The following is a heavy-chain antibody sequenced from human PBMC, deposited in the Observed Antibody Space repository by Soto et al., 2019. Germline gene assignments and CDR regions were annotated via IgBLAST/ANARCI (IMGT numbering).Heavy chain of an antibody. J-gene: IGHJ4*02. D-gene: IGHD2-21*01. V-gene: IGHV3-74*01. CDR3: ARGSTTKSGLIAN. Sequence: EVHLVESGGGLVQPGVSLRLSCAASGFSFSSNWMHWVRQAPGKGLVWVSRINTDGSSTSYPDSVKGRFTISRDNAKNALYLQMNSLRAEDTAVYYCARGSTTKSGLIANWGQGTLVTVSS. CDR2: INTDGSST. CDR1: GFSFSSNW.